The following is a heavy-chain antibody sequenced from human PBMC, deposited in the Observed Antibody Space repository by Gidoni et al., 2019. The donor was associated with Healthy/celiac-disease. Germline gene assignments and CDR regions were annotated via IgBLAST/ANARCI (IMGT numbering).Heavy chain of an antibody. CDR3: ARGLYYYDSSANWGYFDY. CDR2: IYTSGST. J-gene: IGHJ4*02. CDR1: GGSISSYY. V-gene: IGHV4-4*07. D-gene: IGHD3-22*01. Sequence: QVQLQESGPGLVKPSETLSLTCTVSGGSISSYYWSWIRQPAGKGLEWIGRIYTSGSTNYNPSLKSRVTMSVDTSKNQFSLKLSSVTAADTAVDYCARGLYYYDSSANWGYFDYWGQGTLVTVSS.